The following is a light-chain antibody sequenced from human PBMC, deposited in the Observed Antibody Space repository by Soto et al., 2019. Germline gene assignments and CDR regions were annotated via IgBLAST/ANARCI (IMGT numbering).Light chain of an antibody. CDR1: GSDVAGYNY. CDR3: SSFTSTTSLYV. CDR2: QVT. V-gene: IGLV2-14*01. Sequence: QSALAQPASVSGSPGQSITISCTGTGSDVAGYNYVSWFQQHPGKAPKLMIYQVTIRPSGVSNRFSGAKSGNTASLTISGLQAEDEAEYYCSSFTSTTSLYVFGTGTKVTVL. J-gene: IGLJ1*01.